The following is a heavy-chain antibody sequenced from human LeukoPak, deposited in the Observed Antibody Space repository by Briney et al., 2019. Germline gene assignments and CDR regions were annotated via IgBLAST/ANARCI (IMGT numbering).Heavy chain of an antibody. V-gene: IGHV3-73*01. D-gene: IGHD2-15*01. CDR2: IDKKDNLYAT. Sequence: GGSLRLSCVASGFSFSDYGMHWVRQAPGKGLEWVGHIDKKDNLYATAYAESVKGRFTISRDDSKDTAFLHMDSLKTEDTALYYCTRDRGTYNWFDPWGQGTLVTVSS. CDR3: TRDRGTYNWFDP. J-gene: IGHJ5*02. CDR1: GFSFSDYG.